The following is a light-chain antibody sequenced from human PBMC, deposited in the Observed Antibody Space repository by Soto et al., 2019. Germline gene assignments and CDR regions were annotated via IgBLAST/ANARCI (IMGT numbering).Light chain of an antibody. CDR3: ASYTISSTRV. Sequence: QSVLTQPASVSGSPGQSITISCTGSNNDVGAYNYVSWYQQHPGKAPKLIIYEVNNQPSGVSHRFSGSKSGNTASLTISGLQADDEADYYCASYTISSTRVFAGGTKLTVL. J-gene: IGLJ3*02. CDR2: EVN. CDR1: NNDVGAYNY. V-gene: IGLV2-14*01.